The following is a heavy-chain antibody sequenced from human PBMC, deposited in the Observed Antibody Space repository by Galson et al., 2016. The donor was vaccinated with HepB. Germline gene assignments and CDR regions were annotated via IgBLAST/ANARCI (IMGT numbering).Heavy chain of an antibody. D-gene: IGHD6-19*01. J-gene: IGHJ4*02. CDR2: IGVYDYDR. CDR3: AMTQGIVARRGGSFDY. CDR1: GFTFSAFA. Sequence: SLRLSCAASGFTFSAFALNWVRQTPGKGLEWVARIGVYDYDRRYADSVRGRFTISRDNFKDILYLEMNGLRAEDTALYYCAMTQGIVARRGGSFDYWGQGTLVTVSS. V-gene: IGHV3-23*01.